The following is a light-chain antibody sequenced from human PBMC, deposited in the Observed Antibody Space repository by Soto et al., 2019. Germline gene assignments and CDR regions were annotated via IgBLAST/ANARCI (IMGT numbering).Light chain of an antibody. CDR2: GAS. V-gene: IGKV3-15*01. CDR1: QSVNSN. CDR3: QEYNTWPWT. Sequence: ETVMTQSPATLSVSPGERATLSCRASQSVNSNLAWYQQKLGQAPRVLIFGASTRATGIPARFSGSGSGTEFSLTINSLQPEDFALYYCQEYNTWPWTFGQGTKVDIK. J-gene: IGKJ1*01.